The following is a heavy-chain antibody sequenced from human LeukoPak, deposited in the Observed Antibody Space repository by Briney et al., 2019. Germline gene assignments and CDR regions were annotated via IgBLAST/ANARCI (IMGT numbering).Heavy chain of an antibody. V-gene: IGHV1-8*01. J-gene: IGHJ4*02. CDR3: ARGPPEHPQGY. D-gene: IGHD1-14*01. CDR2: MNPNSGNT. Sequence: ASVKVSCKASGYTFTTYHINWVRQATGQGLEWMGWMNPNSGNTDYAQKFQGRVTMTRNTSITTAFMELNNLRSEDTAVYYCARGPPEHPQGYWGQGTLVTVSS. CDR1: GYTFTTYH.